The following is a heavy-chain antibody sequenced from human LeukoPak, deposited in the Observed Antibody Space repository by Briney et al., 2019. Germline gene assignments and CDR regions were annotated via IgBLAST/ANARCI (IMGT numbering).Heavy chain of an antibody. CDR2: ISGSGDNT. CDR1: GFTFSGFA. V-gene: IGHV3-23*01. J-gene: IGHJ6*01. Sequence: PGGSLRLSCAASGFTFSGFAMSWVRRTPGKGLEWVPGISGSGDNTLYAASVKGRFTISRDNSKNTLYLEMNSLRAEDTAIYYCAKMKGHPLQKYYMDVWGQGTTVTVSS. D-gene: IGHD2/OR15-2a*01. CDR3: AKMKGHPLQKYYMDV.